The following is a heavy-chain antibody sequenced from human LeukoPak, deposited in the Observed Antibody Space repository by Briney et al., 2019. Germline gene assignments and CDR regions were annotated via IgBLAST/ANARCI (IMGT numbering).Heavy chain of an antibody. CDR2: IYPSDSDT. D-gene: IGHD3-16*01. CDR1: GYTFATYW. V-gene: IGHV5-51*01. Sequence: GESLKISCKGSGYTFATYWIVWVRQMPGKGLEWMGIIYPSDSDTKYSLSFRGQVTISVDKSINTAYLQWSSLKASDTAMYYCARQYTSIGGGADFWGQGTLVTVSS. J-gene: IGHJ4*02. CDR3: ARQYTSIGGGADF.